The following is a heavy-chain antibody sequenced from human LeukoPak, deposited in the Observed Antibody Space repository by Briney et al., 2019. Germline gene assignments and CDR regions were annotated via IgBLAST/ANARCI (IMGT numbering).Heavy chain of an antibody. D-gene: IGHD4-17*01. V-gene: IGHV1-46*01. CDR3: ARPLGPDYGDYGY. J-gene: IGHJ4*02. CDR1: GYTFTSNY. CDR2: ISPSGGST. Sequence: ASVKVSCKAFGYTFTSNYMHWVRQAPGQGPEWMGVISPSGGSTTYAQKFQGRVTMTRDMSTSTVYMELSSLRSEDTAVYYCARPLGPDYGDYGYWGQGTLVTVSS.